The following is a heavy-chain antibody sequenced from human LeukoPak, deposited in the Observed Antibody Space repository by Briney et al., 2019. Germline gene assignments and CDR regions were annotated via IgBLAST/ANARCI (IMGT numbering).Heavy chain of an antibody. CDR3: ARDPYTSSLFDY. V-gene: IGHV1-46*01. Sequence: ASVKVSCKASGYTFTSYYMHWVRQAPGHGLESIGIINPSSGSTTYAQKFQGRVTMTRDTSTSTVYMDLSSLRSEDTAIYYCARDPYTSSLFDYWGQGTLVTVSS. D-gene: IGHD6-6*01. CDR1: GYTFTSYY. CDR2: INPSSGST. J-gene: IGHJ4*02.